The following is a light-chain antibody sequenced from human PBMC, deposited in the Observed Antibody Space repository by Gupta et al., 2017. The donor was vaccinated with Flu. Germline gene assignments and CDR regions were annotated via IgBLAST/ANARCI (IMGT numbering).Light chain of an antibody. Sequence: QTVVTQEHQLTVSPGGTVTITCASSTGAVTSDHYPNWFQQKPGHPPRPLIYSTRSKHSWTPARFSGSLLGGKAALTLSGVQPEDEADYYCLLYFRDAVVFGGGTKLTVL. CDR2: STR. V-gene: IGLV7-43*01. CDR1: TGAVTSDHY. J-gene: IGLJ2*01. CDR3: LLYFRDAVV.